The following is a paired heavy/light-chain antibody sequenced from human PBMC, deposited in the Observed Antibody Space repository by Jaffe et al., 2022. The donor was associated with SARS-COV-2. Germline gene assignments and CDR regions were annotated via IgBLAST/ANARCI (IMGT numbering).Light chain of an antibody. CDR2: SAT. J-gene: IGLJ3*02. Sequence: QTVVTQEPSFSVSPGGTVTLTCGLNSGSVSTDYYPSWYQQTPGQAPRTLIYSATTRSSGVPDRFSGSILGNKAALTITGAQANDESDYYCALYMGRGSWVFGGGTKLTVL. CDR1: SGSVSTDYY. V-gene: IGLV8-61*01. CDR3: ALYMGRGSWV.
Heavy chain of an antibody. D-gene: IGHD3-10*01. CDR3: VRRVYDSQSYSFDY. CDR1: GYSFTAYW. J-gene: IGHJ4*02. Sequence: EVQLVQSGAEVKKPGESLKISCKGSGYSFTAYWIGWVRQMPGKGLEWMGIIYPGDSDTRYNPSFQGQVTISADKSITTAYLQWSSLKASDTAIFYCVRRVYDSQSYSFDYWGQGTLVTVSS. V-gene: IGHV5-51*01. CDR2: IYPGDSDT.